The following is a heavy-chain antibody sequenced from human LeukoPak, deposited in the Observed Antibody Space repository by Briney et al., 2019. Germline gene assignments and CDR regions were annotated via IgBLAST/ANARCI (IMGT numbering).Heavy chain of an antibody. D-gene: IGHD3-10*01. CDR2: ISSSGSYT. CDR3: ARTVGRAPGGHFGY. V-gene: IGHV3-11*03. J-gene: IGHJ4*02. CDR1: GLSYSHSY. Sequence: GGSLRLSCAASGLSYSHSYMTWIRQAPGKGLEWVSYISSSGSYTNYAEFVQGGFTVSRDNAKNSLLLHMTSLRAEDTAVYYCARTVGRAPGGHFGYWGQGTLVIVSS.